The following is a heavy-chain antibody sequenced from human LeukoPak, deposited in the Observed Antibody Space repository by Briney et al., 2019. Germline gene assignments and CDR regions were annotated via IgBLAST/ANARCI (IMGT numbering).Heavy chain of an antibody. CDR2: IYYSGST. Sequence: SETLSLTCAVYGGSFSGYYWSWIRQPPGKGLEWIGYIYYSGSTYYNPSLKSRVTISVDTSKNQFSLKLSSVTAADTAVYYCARVVGDYYDSSGYEDYWGQGTLVTVSS. J-gene: IGHJ4*02. V-gene: IGHV4-34*09. CDR3: ARVVGDYYDSSGYEDY. D-gene: IGHD3-22*01. CDR1: GGSFSGYY.